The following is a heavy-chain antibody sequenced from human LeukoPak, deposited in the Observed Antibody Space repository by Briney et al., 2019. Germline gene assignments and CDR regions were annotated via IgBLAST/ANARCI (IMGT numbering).Heavy chain of an antibody. CDR3: ARFPCSGDSCYSGIRAFDI. CDR1: GVSLSGYY. J-gene: IGHJ3*02. CDR2: INHSGTT. Sequence: SETLSLTCAVYGVSLSGYYWNWIRQSPGKGLEWIGEINHSGTTNYNPSLKSRVTISVDTSKNQFSLRLTSVTAADTAVYYCARFPCSGDSCYSGIRAFDIWGQGTMVTVSS. D-gene: IGHD2-15*01. V-gene: IGHV4-34*01.